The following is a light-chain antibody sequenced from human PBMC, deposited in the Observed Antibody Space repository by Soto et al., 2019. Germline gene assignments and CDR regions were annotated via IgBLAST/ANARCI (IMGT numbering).Light chain of an antibody. J-gene: IGKJ2*01. V-gene: IGKV3D-11*01. Sequence: EIVLTQSPATLSLSPGERAILSCRASQGVSSYLAWYQQKPGQAPRLLIYDASNRATGIPARFSGSGPGTDFTLTISSLEPEDFAVYYCQQRSNWHPDTFGQGTKLEIK. CDR3: QQRSNWHPDT. CDR1: QGVSSY. CDR2: DAS.